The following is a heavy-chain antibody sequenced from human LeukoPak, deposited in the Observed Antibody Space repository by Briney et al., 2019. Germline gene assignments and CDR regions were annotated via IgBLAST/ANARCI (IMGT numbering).Heavy chain of an antibody. J-gene: IGHJ4*02. CDR2: MSAYNGNT. Sequence: ASAKVSCKASGYTFTSYGISWGPEAPGQGLEWMGWMSAYNGNTNYAQKLQGRVTMTRDTSTSTAYMELRSLRSEDTAVYYCARSYYGSGRPGGDYWGQGTLVTVSS. CDR1: GYTFTSYG. CDR3: ARSYYGSGRPGGDY. D-gene: IGHD3-10*01. V-gene: IGHV1-18*01.